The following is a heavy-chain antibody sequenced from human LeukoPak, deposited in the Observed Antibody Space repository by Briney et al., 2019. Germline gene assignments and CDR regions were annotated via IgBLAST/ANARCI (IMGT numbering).Heavy chain of an antibody. J-gene: IGHJ4*02. CDR1: GGSISSSSYY. CDR3: AREVPNYYDSSGYYYVWGIFDY. D-gene: IGHD3-22*01. Sequence: PSETLSLTCTVSGGSISSSSYYWGWIRQPPGRGLEWIGNIYYSGSTYYKSSLKSRVTISVDTSKKQFSLKLSSVTAADTAVYYCAREVPNYYDSSGYYYVWGIFDYWGQGTLVTVSS. CDR2: IYYSGST. V-gene: IGHV4-39*02.